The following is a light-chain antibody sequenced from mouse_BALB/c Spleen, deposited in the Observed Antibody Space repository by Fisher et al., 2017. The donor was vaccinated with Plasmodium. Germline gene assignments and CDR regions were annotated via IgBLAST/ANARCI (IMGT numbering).Light chain of an antibody. Sequence: DIVMTQSPATLSVTPGDGVSLSCRASQSINNYLHWYQQRSHESPRLLINYGSQSISGLPSRFSGRGSGTDFTLIINSVETEDFGMYFCQHSNSWPLTFGAGTKLEL. CDR3: QHSNSWPLT. CDR2: YGS. V-gene: IGKV5-45*01. J-gene: IGKJ5*01. CDR1: QSINNY.